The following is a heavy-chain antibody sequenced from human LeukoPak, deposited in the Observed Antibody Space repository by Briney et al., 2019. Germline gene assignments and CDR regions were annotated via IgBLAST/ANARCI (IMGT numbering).Heavy chain of an antibody. J-gene: IGHJ4*02. CDR3: ARSLGPTKPFDF. D-gene: IGHD5-24*01. Sequence: GGSLRLSCVASGFVFNSYEMSWVRQAPGKGLEWLSYITGRGNTIYYADSVRGRSTISRDNAKLSLYLQMNTLRAEDTAIYYCARSLGPTKPFDFWGKGTPVTVSS. CDR2: ITGRGNTI. V-gene: IGHV3-48*03. CDR1: GFVFNSYE.